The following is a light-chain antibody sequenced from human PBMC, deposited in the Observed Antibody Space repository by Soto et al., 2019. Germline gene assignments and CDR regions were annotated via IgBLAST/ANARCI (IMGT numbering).Light chain of an antibody. CDR1: QSLVHSDGSTY. J-gene: IGKJ1*01. CDR3: MQGTHWPLS. CDR2: NVS. V-gene: IGKV2-30*02. Sequence: DVVMTQSPLSLPVPLGQSASISCRSSQSLVHSDGSTYLNWFQQRPGQSPRRLIYNVSNRDSGVPDRCSGSGSGTDFTLKISRVEAEDVGVYYCMQGTHWPLSFGQGTTVEIK.